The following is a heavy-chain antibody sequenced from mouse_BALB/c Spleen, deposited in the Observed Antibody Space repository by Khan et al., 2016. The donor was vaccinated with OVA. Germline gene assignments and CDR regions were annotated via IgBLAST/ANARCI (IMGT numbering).Heavy chain of an antibody. Sequence: VRLQQSGPELVKPGASVKISCKASGYSFTGYFMNWVMQSPGKSLEWIGRINPHIGETFYNPKFKGKVTLTVDESSSTVHMELRSLASEDSAVCYCARIYGSDFDYWGQGTTLTVSS. CDR3: ARIYGSDFDY. J-gene: IGHJ2*01. CDR2: INPHIGET. V-gene: IGHV1-20*02. CDR1: GYSFTGYF. D-gene: IGHD1-1*01.